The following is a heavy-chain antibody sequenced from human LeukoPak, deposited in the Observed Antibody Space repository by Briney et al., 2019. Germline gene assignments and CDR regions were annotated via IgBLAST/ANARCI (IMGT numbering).Heavy chain of an antibody. V-gene: IGHV4-38-2*02. CDR3: ARGVVVVAATYNWFDP. CDR2: IYHSGST. Sequence: SETLSLTCTVSGGSISSYYWSWIRQPPGKGLEWIGSIYHSGSTYYNPSLKSRVTISVDTSKNQFSLKLSSVTAADTAVYYCARGVVVVAATYNWFDPWGQGTLVTVSS. J-gene: IGHJ5*02. CDR1: GGSISSYY. D-gene: IGHD2-15*01.